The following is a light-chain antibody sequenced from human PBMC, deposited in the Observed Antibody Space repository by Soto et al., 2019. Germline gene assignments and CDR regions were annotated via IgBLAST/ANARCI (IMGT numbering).Light chain of an antibody. V-gene: IGKV3-15*01. CDR2: GAS. Sequence: EILLPQSPGTRSVSPEERATLSCRASQSVSSKLAWYQQKPGQAPRLLFYGASTGATGIPARFSGSGSETEFTLSISSLQSEDFAVYYCQQYNNWPGTFGQGTKVE. CDR1: QSVSSK. J-gene: IGKJ1*01. CDR3: QQYNNWPGT.